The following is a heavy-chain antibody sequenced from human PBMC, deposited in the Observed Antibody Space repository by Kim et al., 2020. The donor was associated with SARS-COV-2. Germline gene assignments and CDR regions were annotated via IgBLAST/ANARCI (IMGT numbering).Heavy chain of an antibody. Sequence: GGSLRLSCAASGFTFSNFAMTWVRQAPGKGLEWVSSITGSGGATYYADSVRGRFTISRDNSKSTLYLQMNSLRAEDTALYYCAKDPWFGHPFDHWGQGTLVTVSS. CDR2: ITGSGGAT. CDR1: GFTFSNFA. CDR3: AKDPWFGHPFDH. V-gene: IGHV3-23*01. D-gene: IGHD3-10*01. J-gene: IGHJ4*02.